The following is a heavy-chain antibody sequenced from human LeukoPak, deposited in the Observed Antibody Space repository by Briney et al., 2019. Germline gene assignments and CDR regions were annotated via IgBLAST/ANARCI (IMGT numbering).Heavy chain of an antibody. J-gene: IGHJ3*02. CDR2: IYPGDSDT. CDR1: GYSFTSYW. CDR3: ARHRMATLGAFDI. Sequence: GESLKISSKGSGYSFTSYWIGWVRQMPGKGLEWMGIIYPGDSDTRYSPSFQGQVTISADKSISTAYLQWSSLKASDTAMYYCARHRMATLGAFDIWGQGTMVTVSS. D-gene: IGHD5-24*01. V-gene: IGHV5-51*01.